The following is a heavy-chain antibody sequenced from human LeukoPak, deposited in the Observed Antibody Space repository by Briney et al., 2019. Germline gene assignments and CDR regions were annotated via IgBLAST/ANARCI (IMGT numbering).Heavy chain of an antibody. Sequence: GGSLRLSCAASGFTVSNSYMAWVRQAPGKGLEWVSFIYNSGTTSHADSVKGRFTISRDNSKNTLYLQMNTLRDVDTALYYCARGGAPGGFDYWGQGTLVTVSS. J-gene: IGHJ4*02. D-gene: IGHD3-16*01. V-gene: IGHV3-53*01. CDR2: IYNSGTT. CDR1: GFTVSNSY. CDR3: ARGGAPGGFDY.